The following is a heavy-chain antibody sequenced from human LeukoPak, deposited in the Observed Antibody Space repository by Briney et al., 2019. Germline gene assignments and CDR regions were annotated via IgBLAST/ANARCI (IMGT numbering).Heavy chain of an antibody. V-gene: IGHV3-30*03. CDR2: ISYDGSNK. CDR3: ARDLFHPSYCSSTSCYTGGGDYYYGMDV. CDR1: GFTFSSYS. J-gene: IGHJ6*02. D-gene: IGHD2-2*02. Sequence: GGSLRLSCAASGFTFSSYSMNWVRQAPGKGLEWVAVISYDGSNKYYADSVKGRFTISRDNSKNTLYLQMNSLRAEDTAVYYCARDLFHPSYCSSTSCYTGGGDYYYGMDVWGQGTTVTVSS.